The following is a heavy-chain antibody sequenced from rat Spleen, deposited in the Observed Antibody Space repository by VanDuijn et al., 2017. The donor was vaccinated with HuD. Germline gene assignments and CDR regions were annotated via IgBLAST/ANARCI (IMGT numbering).Heavy chain of an antibody. J-gene: IGHJ2*01. V-gene: IGHV5-25*01. CDR2: ISTGGGST. CDR1: GFTFSDFD. CDR3: ARSVFDY. Sequence: EVQLVESGGGLVQPGGSLKLSCAASGFTFSDFDMAWVRQAPTKGLEWVASISTGGGSTYYRDSVKGRFTISRDNAKSTLYLQMDSLKSEDTATYYCARSVFDYWGQGVMVTVSS.